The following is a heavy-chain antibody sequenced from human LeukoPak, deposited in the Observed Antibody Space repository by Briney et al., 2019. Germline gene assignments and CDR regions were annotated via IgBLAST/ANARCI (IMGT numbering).Heavy chain of an antibody. D-gene: IGHD2-2*01. CDR3: ARHIVPAAMGWFDP. CDR1: GGSISTYY. J-gene: IGHJ5*02. CDR2: IYTSGST. V-gene: IGHV4-4*09. Sequence: EPSETLSLTCTVSGGSISTYYWSWIRQPPGKGLEWIGYIYTSGSTNYNPSLKSRVTISVDTSKNQFSLKLSSVTAADTAVYYCARHIVPAAMGWFDPWGQGTLVTVSS.